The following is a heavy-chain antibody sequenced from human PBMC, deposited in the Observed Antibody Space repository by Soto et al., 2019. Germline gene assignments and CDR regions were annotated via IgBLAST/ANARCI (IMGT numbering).Heavy chain of an antibody. V-gene: IGHV3-30*18. CDR2: ISYDGNNE. J-gene: IGHJ4*02. CDR3: EKSGIMANIMSHFDY. CDR1: GFTFSNYG. D-gene: IGHD5-12*01. Sequence: GGSLRLSCAASGFTFSNYGMHWVRQAPGKGLEWVAAISYDGNNEYYVDSVKGRFTISRDNSKNTLYLQMNSLGVEDTAVYYCEKSGIMANIMSHFDYWGQGNLVTVS.